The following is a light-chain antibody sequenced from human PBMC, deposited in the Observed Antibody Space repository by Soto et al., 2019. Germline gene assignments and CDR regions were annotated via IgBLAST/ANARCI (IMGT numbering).Light chain of an antibody. CDR3: QSYDSSLSGSV. Sequence: QSVLTQPPSVSGAPGQRVTISCTGSSSNIGAGHDVHWYKQLPGTAPKLLMYGDSNRSSGVPDRFSGSKSGTSASLAITGLQAEDEADYYCQSYDSSLSGSVFGRGTQLTVL. CDR1: SSNIGAGHD. V-gene: IGLV1-40*01. J-gene: IGLJ3*02. CDR2: GDS.